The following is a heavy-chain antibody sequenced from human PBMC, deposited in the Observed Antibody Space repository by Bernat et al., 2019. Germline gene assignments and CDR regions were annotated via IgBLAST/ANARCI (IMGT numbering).Heavy chain of an antibody. CDR1: GFTFSDYY. CDR2: ISGSGGST. J-gene: IGHJ4*02. D-gene: IGHD2-15*01. CDR3: TKGVVVVAADAYFDY. Sequence: VQLVESGGGLVKPGGSLRLSCAASGFTFSDYYMSWVRQAPGKGLEWVSAISGSGGSTYYADSVKGRFTISRDNSKNTLYLQMNSLRAEDTAVYYCTKGVVVVAADAYFDYWGQGTLVTVSS. V-gene: IGHV3-23*04.